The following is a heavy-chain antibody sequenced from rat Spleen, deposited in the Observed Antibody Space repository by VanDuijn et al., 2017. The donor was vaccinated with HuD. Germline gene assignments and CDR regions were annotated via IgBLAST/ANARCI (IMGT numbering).Heavy chain of an antibody. Sequence: EVHLVESGGGLVQPGRSLKLSCAASGFTFSNSYMAWVRQAPTKGLEWVAYISTGGGSTYYRDSVKGRFTISRDNAKSTLYLQMDSLRSEDTATYYCTTLGDTMGMNFFDYWGQGVMVTVSS. D-gene: IGHD1-7*01. CDR1: GFTFSNSY. V-gene: IGHV5-27*01. J-gene: IGHJ2*01. CDR2: ISTGGGST. CDR3: TTLGDTMGMNFFDY.